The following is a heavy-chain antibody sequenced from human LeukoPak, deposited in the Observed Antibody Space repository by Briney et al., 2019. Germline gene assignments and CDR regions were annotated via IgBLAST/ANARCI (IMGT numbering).Heavy chain of an antibody. V-gene: IGHV1-18*01. CDR2: ISAYNGNT. D-gene: IGHD2-2*01. J-gene: IGHJ5*02. Sequence: ASVKVSCKASGGSFNTYGFHWVRQAPGQGLEWMGWISAYNGNTNYAQKLQGRVTMTTDTSTSTAYMELRSLRSDDTAVYYCARARLRYCSSTSCYDWFDPWGQGTLVTVSS. CDR3: ARARLRYCSSTSCYDWFDP. CDR1: GGSFNTYG.